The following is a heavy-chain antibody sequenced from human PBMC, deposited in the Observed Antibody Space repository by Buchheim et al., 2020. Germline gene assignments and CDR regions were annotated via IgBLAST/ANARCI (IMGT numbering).Heavy chain of an antibody. CDR2: IDGSGGII. CDR1: GFPFSTYA. J-gene: IGHJ5*02. D-gene: IGHD3-10*01. CDR3: AKGVVAMVRGVNIGPNWFDP. Sequence: EVQLLESGGALVQPGGSLRLSCAASGFPFSTYAMSWARQTPGKGLDWVSGIDGSGGIIHHADSVKGRFPISRDNSKNTLYLQMNNLRVEDTAVYYWAKGVVAMVRGVNIGPNWFDPWGQGTL. V-gene: IGHV3-23*01.